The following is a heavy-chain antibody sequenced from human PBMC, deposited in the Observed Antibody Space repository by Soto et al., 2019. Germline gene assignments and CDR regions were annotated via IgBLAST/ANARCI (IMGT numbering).Heavy chain of an antibody. V-gene: IGHV3-23*01. J-gene: IGHJ5*02. Sequence: GGSLRLSCAASGFTFSSYAMSWVRQAPGKGLEWVSAISGSGGSTYYADSVKGRFTISRDNSKNTLYLQMNSLRAEDTAVYYCAKDKVGKEVMGNNWFDPWGQGTLVTVSS. CDR3: AKDKVGKEVMGNNWFDP. CDR1: GFTFSSYA. CDR2: ISGSGGST. D-gene: IGHD7-27*01.